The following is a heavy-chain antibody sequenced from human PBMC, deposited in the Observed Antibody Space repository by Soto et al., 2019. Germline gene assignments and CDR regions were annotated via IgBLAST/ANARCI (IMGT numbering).Heavy chain of an antibody. V-gene: IGHV3-23*01. J-gene: IGHJ4*02. CDR3: AKQRADYGSGADTFYFDS. D-gene: IGHD3-10*01. CDR1: GGTFSNYA. Sequence: GGSVKGSCAVSGGTFSNYAMNWVRQAPGKGLEWVSSLSGSGGTTYYADSVKGRFIISRDNSKNTLYLLMNSLRAEDTALYYCAKQRADYGSGADTFYFDSWGQGALVTVSS. CDR2: LSGSGGTT.